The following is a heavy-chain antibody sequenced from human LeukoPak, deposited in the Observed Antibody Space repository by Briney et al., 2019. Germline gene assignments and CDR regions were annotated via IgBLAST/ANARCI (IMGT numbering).Heavy chain of an antibody. CDR1: GFTFSSYW. D-gene: IGHD6-6*01. V-gene: IGHV3-74*01. CDR2: INTDGSST. Sequence: GGSLRLSCAASGFTFSSYWMHWVRQAPGKGLVWVSRINTDGSSTSYADSVKGRFTISRDNAKNTLYLQMNSLRAEDTAVYYCARVVEEQLDDAFDIWGQGTMVTVSS. J-gene: IGHJ3*02. CDR3: ARVVEEQLDDAFDI.